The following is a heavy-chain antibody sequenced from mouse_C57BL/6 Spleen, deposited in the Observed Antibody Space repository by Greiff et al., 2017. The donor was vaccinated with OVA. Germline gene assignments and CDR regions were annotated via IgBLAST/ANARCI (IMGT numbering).Heavy chain of an antibody. Sequence: QVQLQQSGPELVKPGASVKISCKASGYAFSSSWMNWVKQRPGKGLEWIGRIYPGDGDTNYNGKFKGKATLTADKSSSTAYMQLSSLTSEDSAVYFCAREGDSSGWFAYWGQGTLVTVSA. D-gene: IGHD3-2*02. CDR2: IYPGDGDT. V-gene: IGHV1-82*01. CDR3: AREGDSSGWFAY. J-gene: IGHJ3*01. CDR1: GYAFSSSW.